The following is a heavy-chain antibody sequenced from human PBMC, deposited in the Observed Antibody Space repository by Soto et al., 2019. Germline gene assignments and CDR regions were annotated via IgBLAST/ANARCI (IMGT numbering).Heavy chain of an antibody. V-gene: IGHV4-34*01. Sequence: PSETLSLTCAVYGGSFSGYYWSWIRQPPGKGLEWIGEINHSGSTNYNPSLKSRVTISVDTSENQFSLKLSSVTAAYTAVYYCVCGIAAAGTGYWGQGSLVTVSS. CDR1: GGSFSGYY. CDR2: INHSGST. J-gene: IGHJ4*02. CDR3: VCGIAAAGTGY. D-gene: IGHD6-13*01.